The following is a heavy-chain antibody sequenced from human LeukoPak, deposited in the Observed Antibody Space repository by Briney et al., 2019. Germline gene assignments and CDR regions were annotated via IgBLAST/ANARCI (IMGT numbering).Heavy chain of an antibody. CDR1: GFTFSSYS. V-gene: IGHV3-21*01. J-gene: IGHJ4*02. CDR3: ARDPTGDPFDY. CDR2: ISSSSSYI. Sequence: TGGSLRLSCAASGFTFSSYSMNWVRQAPGKELEWVSSISSSSSYIYYADSVKGRFTISRDNAKNSLYLQMNSLRAEDTAVYYCARDPTGDPFDYWGQGTLVTVSS. D-gene: IGHD7-27*01.